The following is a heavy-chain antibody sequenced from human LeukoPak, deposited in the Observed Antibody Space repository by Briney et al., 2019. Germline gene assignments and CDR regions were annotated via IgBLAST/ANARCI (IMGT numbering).Heavy chain of an antibody. D-gene: IGHD2-15*01. V-gene: IGHV3-15*01. CDR3: SKGNCSGGTCLLPHDF. CDR1: GFIFSNAW. CDR2: IKSKTDGETP. Sequence: GGSLRLSCAASGFIFSNAWMSWVRQAPGKGLEWVGRIKSKTDGETPTYAAPVKGRFTISRDDSKNTLYLQMNNLRTDDTAVYYCSKGNCSGGTCLLPHDFWGQGTLVTVSS. J-gene: IGHJ4*02.